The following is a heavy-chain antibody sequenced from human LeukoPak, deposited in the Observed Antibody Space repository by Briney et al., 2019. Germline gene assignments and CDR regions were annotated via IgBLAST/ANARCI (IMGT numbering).Heavy chain of an antibody. D-gene: IGHD5-18*01. Sequence: GGSLRLSCAASGFTFSDYYMSWIRQAPGKGLEWVSYISSSSTYTNYADSVKGRFTISRDNAKNSLYLQMNSQRAEDTAVYYCARVDPRGYSYGYFHYWGQGTLVTVSS. CDR3: ARVDPRGYSYGYFHY. J-gene: IGHJ4*02. CDR2: ISSSSTYT. V-gene: IGHV3-11*06. CDR1: GFTFSDYY.